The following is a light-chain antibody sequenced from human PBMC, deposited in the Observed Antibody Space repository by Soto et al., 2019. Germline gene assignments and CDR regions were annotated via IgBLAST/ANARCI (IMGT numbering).Light chain of an antibody. CDR3: CSYACSSTPYV. J-gene: IGLJ1*01. CDR2: EVS. Sequence: QSALTQPASVSGSPGQSITISCTGTSSDVGSYNLVSWYQQHPGKAPKPMIYEVSKRPSGVSNRFSGSKSGNTASLTISGFQAEDEADYSCCSYACSSTPYVFGAGTKLTVL. CDR1: SSDVGSYNL. V-gene: IGLV2-23*02.